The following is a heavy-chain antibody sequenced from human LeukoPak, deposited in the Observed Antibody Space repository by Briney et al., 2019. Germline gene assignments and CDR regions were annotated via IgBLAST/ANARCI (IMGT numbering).Heavy chain of an antibody. CDR3: SRGDYSYGFD. CDR2: IYPSGST. D-gene: IGHD5-18*01. J-gene: IGHJ4*02. CDR1: GGSINSGSYF. Sequence: SQTLSLTCTVSGGSINSGSYFWSWIRQPAGEGLEWIGRIYPSGSTNYNPSLKSRVIISVDLSKNQFSLKLSSVTAADTAVYYCSRGDYSYGFDWGQGILVTVSS. V-gene: IGHV4-61*02.